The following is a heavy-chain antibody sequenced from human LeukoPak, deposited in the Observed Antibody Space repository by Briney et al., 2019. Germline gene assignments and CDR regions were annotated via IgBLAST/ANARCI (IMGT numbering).Heavy chain of an antibody. J-gene: IGHJ4*02. CDR1: GGTFSSYT. D-gene: IGHD1-14*01. V-gene: IGHV1-69*02. CDR3: ARLGEPHPN. Sequence: SVKVSCKASGGTFSSYTISWVRQAPGQGREWMGRIIPILGIANYAQKFQGRVTITAEKTTTTAYMELSSLRSEDTAVYYCARLGEPHPNWGQGTLVTVSS. CDR2: IIPILGIA.